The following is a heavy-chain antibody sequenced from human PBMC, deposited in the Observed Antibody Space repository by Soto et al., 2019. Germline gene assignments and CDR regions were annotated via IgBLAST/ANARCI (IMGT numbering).Heavy chain of an antibody. D-gene: IGHD6-6*01. Sequence: QVQLQESGPGLVKHSQTLSLTCTVSGGSISSGGYYWSWIRQHPGKGLEWIGYIYYSGRTYYNPSLHSRVSIAVDTTENQFSLKLTSVTAADTSVYYCARGSFSSSSSWFDPWGRGTLVTVSS. CDR3: ARGSFSSSSSWFDP. CDR2: IYYSGRT. J-gene: IGHJ5*02. V-gene: IGHV4-31*03. CDR1: GGSISSGGYY.